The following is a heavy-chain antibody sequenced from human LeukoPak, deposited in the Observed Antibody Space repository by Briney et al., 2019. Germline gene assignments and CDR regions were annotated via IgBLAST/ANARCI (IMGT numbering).Heavy chain of an antibody. Sequence: PSQTLSLTCPISGDSVSRKCAAWNWIRQSPSRGLEWLGRTYYRSRWYNDYAVSVKSRITINPDTSKNQFSLQLNSVTPEDTAVYYWAREGLTGDRFDYWGQGTLVTVSS. D-gene: IGHD1-20*01. CDR3: AREGLTGDRFDY. J-gene: IGHJ4*02. V-gene: IGHV6-1*01. CDR2: TYYRSRWYN. CDR1: GDSVSRKCAA.